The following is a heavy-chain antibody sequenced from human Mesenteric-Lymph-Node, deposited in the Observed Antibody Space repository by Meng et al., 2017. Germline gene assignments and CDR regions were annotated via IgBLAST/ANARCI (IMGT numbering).Heavy chain of an antibody. CDR1: GYTFTSYY. CDR3: ARDRDHSSGWYYSRAINYYYYYGMDV. J-gene: IGHJ6*02. D-gene: IGHD6-19*01. Sequence: ASVKVSCKASGYTFTSYYMHWVRQAPGQGLEWMGIINPSGGSTSYAQKFQGRVTMTRDTSTSTVYMELSSLRSEDTAVYYCARDRDHSSGWYYSRAINYYYYYGMDVWGQGTTVTVSS. V-gene: IGHV1-46*01. CDR2: INPSGGST.